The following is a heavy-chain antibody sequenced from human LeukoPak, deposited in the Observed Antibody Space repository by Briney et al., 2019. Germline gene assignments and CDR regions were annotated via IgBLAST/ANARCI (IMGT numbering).Heavy chain of an antibody. D-gene: IGHD3-22*01. CDR1: GYTFTSYY. Sequence: ASAKVSCKASGYTFTSYYMHWVRQAPGQGLEWMGIINPSGGSTSYAQKFQGRVTMTRDTSTSTVYMELSSLRSEDTAVYYCARAPPVPYDSSGYYPGAFDIWGQGTMVTVSS. J-gene: IGHJ3*02. CDR2: INPSGGST. V-gene: IGHV1-46*01. CDR3: ARAPPVPYDSSGYYPGAFDI.